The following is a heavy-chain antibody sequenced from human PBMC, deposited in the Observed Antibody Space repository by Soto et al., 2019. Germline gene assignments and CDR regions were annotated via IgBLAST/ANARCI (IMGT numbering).Heavy chain of an antibody. CDR3: EKDLDTSSSYPDH. CDR2: ISGSGGTT. D-gene: IGHD5-18*01. Sequence: EVQLLESGGGLVQPGGSLILSCAASGFTFSNYAMSWVRQAPGKGLEWVSAISGSGGTTYYADSVKGRFTISRDNSKNTLYLQMNSLRAEDTAVYSCEKDLDTSSSYPDHWGQGTLVTVSS. V-gene: IGHV3-23*01. J-gene: IGHJ4*02. CDR1: GFTFSNYA.